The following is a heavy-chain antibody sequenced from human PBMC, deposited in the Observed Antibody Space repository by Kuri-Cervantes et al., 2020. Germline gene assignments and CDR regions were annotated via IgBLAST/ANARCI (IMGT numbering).Heavy chain of an antibody. Sequence: LSLTCAASGFSFSDYGMQWVRQAPGKGLEWVAVISYDGGNKYYADSLKCRFTISRDNSKNTLYLQMNSLRAEDTAMYYCAKVTDNCNFAIDVWGQGTTVTVSS. CDR1: GFSFSDYG. J-gene: IGHJ6*02. V-gene: IGHV3-30*18. CDR2: ISYDGGNK. D-gene: IGHD1-20*01. CDR3: AKVTDNCNFAIDV.